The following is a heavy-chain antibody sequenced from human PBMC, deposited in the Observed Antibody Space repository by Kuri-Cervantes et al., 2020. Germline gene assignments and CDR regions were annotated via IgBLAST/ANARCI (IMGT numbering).Heavy chain of an antibody. CDR1: GYTFNSYG. V-gene: IGHV1-18*01. Sequence: ASVKVSCKASGYTFNSYGITWVRQAPGQGLEWMGWISGYNGYTNYAQKLQGRVTVTTDTSTGTAYMELRSLRSDDTAVYYCARLDPLAREREMGYWGQGTLVTVSS. CDR3: ARLDPLAREREMGY. J-gene: IGHJ4*02. CDR2: ISGYNGYT. D-gene: IGHD2-8*01.